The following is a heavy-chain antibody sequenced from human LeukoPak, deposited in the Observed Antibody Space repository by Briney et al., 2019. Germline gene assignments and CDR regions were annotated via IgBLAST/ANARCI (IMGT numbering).Heavy chain of an antibody. J-gene: IGHJ6*02. CDR3: AGALRYSGSWDYYYGMDV. V-gene: IGHV4-34*01. Sequence: SETLSLTCAVYGGSFSGYYWSWIRQPPGKGLEWIGEINHSGSTNYNPSLKSRVTISVDTSKNQFSLKLSSVTAADTAVYYCAGALRYSGSWDYYYGMDVWGQGTTVTVSS. CDR1: GGSFSGYY. D-gene: IGHD1-26*01. CDR2: INHSGST.